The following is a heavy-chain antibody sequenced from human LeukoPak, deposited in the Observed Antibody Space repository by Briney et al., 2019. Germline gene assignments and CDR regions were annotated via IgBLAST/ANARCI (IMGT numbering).Heavy chain of an antibody. Sequence: PGGSLRLSCAASGFTFSSYSMNWVRQAPGKGLEWVSSISSSSSYIYYADSVKGRFTISRDNAKNSPYLQMNSLRAEDTAVYYCARGYSSSWATDYWGQGTLVTVSS. CDR2: ISSSSSYI. J-gene: IGHJ4*02. CDR1: GFTFSSYS. CDR3: ARGYSSSWATDY. D-gene: IGHD6-13*01. V-gene: IGHV3-21*01.